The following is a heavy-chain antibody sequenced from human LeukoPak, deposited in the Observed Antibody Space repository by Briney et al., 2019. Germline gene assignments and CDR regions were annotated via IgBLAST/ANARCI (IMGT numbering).Heavy chain of an antibody. CDR1: GGSISSSNW. D-gene: IGHD4-11*01. Sequence: SETLSLTCAVSGGSISSSNWWSWVRQPPGKGLEWIGEIYHSGSTNYNPSLKSRVTISVDTSKNQFSLKVSSVTAADSAVYYCARWPRERNRITVTNYYYYMDVWGRGTTVTVSS. V-gene: IGHV4-4*02. CDR2: IYHSGST. J-gene: IGHJ6*03. CDR3: ARWPRERNRITVTNYYYYMDV.